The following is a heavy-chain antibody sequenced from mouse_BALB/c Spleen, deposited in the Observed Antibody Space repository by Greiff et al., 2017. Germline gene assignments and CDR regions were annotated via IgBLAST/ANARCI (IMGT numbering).Heavy chain of an antibody. CDR2: ISYSGST. D-gene: IGHD1-1*01. CDR3: ATVVGPYWYFDV. J-gene: IGHJ1*01. V-gene: IGHV3-2*02. Sequence: DVQLQESGPGLVKPSQSLSLTCTVTGYSITSDYAWNWIRQFPGNKLEWMGYISYSGSTSYNPSLKSRISITRDTSKNQFFLQLNSVTTEDTATYYCATVVGPYWYFDVWGAGTTVTVSS. CDR1: GYSITSDYA.